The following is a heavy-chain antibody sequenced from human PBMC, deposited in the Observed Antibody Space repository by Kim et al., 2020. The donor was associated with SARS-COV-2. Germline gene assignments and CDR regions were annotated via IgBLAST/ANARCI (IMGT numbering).Heavy chain of an antibody. CDR3: ARVPPPFVAVAGVDFDY. J-gene: IGHJ4*02. V-gene: IGHV1-2*02. Sequence: FKGRVTMTRDTSISTAYMELSRLRSDDTAVYYCARVPPPFVAVAGVDFDYWGQGTLVTVSS. D-gene: IGHD6-19*01.